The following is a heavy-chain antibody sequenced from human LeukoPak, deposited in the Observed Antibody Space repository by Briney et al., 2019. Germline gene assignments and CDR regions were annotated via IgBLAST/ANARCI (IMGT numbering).Heavy chain of an antibody. Sequence: GGSLRLSCAASGFTFSSYSMNWVRQAPGKGLEWVSSISSSSSYIYYADSVKGRFTISRDNPKNSLYLQMNSLRAEDTAVYYCARDRVVRGVIYGMDVWGQGTTVTVSS. CDR3: ARDRVVRGVIYGMDV. CDR1: GFTFSSYS. CDR2: ISSSSSYI. J-gene: IGHJ6*02. D-gene: IGHD3-10*01. V-gene: IGHV3-21*01.